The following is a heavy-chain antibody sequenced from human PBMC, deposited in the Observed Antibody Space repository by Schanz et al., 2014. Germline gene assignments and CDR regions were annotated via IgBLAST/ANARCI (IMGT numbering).Heavy chain of an antibody. J-gene: IGHJ3*02. Sequence: EVQLLESGGGLVQPGGSLRLSCAASGFTFGDYAMTWVRQAPGKGLEWVSLISDSGDTAYYADSVKGRFTISRDNFKGALYLQMSSLRAEDTAVYYCAKGRFGELSAFDIWGQGTMVTVSS. CDR1: GFTFGDYA. V-gene: IGHV3-23*01. CDR3: AKGRFGELSAFDI. D-gene: IGHD3-10*01. CDR2: ISDSGDTA.